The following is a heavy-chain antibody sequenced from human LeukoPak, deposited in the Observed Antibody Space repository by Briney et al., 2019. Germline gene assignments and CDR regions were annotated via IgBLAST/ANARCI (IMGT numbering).Heavy chain of an antibody. V-gene: IGHV5-51*01. Sequence: GESLKISCKGSGYSFTSYWIGWVRQMPGKGLEWMGIIYPGDSDTRYSPSFQGQVTISADKSISTAYLQWSSLKASDTAMYYCARRSLYYGSGCYVFNPWGQGTLVTVSS. CDR3: ARRSLYYGSGCYVFNP. D-gene: IGHD3-10*01. CDR2: IYPGDSDT. J-gene: IGHJ5*02. CDR1: GYSFTSYW.